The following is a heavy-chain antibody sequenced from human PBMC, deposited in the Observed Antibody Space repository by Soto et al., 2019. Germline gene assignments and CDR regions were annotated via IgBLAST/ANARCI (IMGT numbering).Heavy chain of an antibody. D-gene: IGHD2-2*01. CDR3: AGGGSVCTRGGWLGP. V-gene: IGHV3-11*01. CDR1: GFTFSDYY. Sequence: QMQLVQSGGGLVKPGGSLTLSCKASGFTFSDYYMIWVRQTPGKGLEWLSYISDSGSTIYYADSVRARFTIFRENAANSVYLQLDGRPVGDTAFYSCAGGGSVCTRGGWLGPWGQGSLVTVSS. CDR2: ISDSGSTI. J-gene: IGHJ5*02.